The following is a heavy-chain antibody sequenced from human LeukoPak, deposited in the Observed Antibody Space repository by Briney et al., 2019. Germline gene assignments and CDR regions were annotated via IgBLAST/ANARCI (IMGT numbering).Heavy chain of an antibody. CDR2: IIPILGTA. Sequence: GASVKVSCKASGGTFSSYAISWVRQAPGQGLEWMGRIIPILGTANYAQKFQGRVTITTDESTSTAYMELSSLRSEDTAVYYCAMYSSSSVDYYYYYMDVWGKGTTVTVSS. CDR3: AMYSSSSVDYYYYYMDV. CDR1: GGTFSSYA. J-gene: IGHJ6*03. D-gene: IGHD6-6*01. V-gene: IGHV1-69*11.